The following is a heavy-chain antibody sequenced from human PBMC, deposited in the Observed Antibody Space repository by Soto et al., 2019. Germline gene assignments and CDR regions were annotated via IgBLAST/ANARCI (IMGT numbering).Heavy chain of an antibody. D-gene: IGHD6-13*01. CDR1: GYIFTNYY. CDR2: INPLPTSGST. Sequence: QVQLVQSGAEMKKPGASVKVSCKASGYIFTNYYIHWVRQAPGQGLEWMAIINPLPTSGSTNYAQKFQGRVTVTRDTSTSTVYLELSSLRSDDTAVYYCARDLAAAAYWGQGTLVTVSS. CDR3: ARDLAAAAY. V-gene: IGHV1-46*01. J-gene: IGHJ4*02.